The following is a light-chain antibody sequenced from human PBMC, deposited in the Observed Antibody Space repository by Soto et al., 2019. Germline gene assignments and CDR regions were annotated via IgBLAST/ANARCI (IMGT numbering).Light chain of an antibody. J-gene: IGLJ1*01. CDR1: SNDIGAYNY. CDR2: EVF. CDR3: SSYAGRETGV. Sequence: QSVLTQPPSASGSPGQSATISCTGTSNDIGAYNYVSWYQQYPGKAPKLIIYEVFRRPSGVPDRFSGSKSGNTASLTVSGLQPEDEADYYCSSYAGRETGVFGAGTKVTVL. V-gene: IGLV2-8*01.